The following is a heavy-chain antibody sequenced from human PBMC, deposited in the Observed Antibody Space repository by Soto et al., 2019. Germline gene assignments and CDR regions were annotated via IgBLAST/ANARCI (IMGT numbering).Heavy chain of an antibody. J-gene: IGHJ4*02. CDR2: IYSGDST. CDR3: ARSWAVAGSYDY. V-gene: IGHV3-66*01. D-gene: IGHD6-19*01. Sequence: GGSLRLSCAASGFTFSNAWMNWVRQAPGKGLEWVSIIYSGDSTYYADSVKGRFTISRDNSKNTLYLQMNSLRAEDTAVYYCARSWAVAGSYDYWGQGTLVTVSS. CDR1: GFTFSNAW.